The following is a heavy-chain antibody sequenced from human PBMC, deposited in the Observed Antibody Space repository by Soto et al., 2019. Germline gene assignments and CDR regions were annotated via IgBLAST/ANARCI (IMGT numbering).Heavy chain of an antibody. D-gene: IGHD1-26*01. CDR3: ARNPFEWDFYYYYGMDV. J-gene: IGHJ6*02. CDR2: IIPIFGTA. CDR1: GGTFSSYA. Sequence: QVQLVQSGAEVKKPGSSVKVSCKASGGTFSSYAISWVRQAPGQGLEWMGGIIPIFGTANYAQKFQGRVTITADESTSTAYMGLSSLRSEDTAVYYCARNPFEWDFYYYYGMDVWGQGTTVTVSS. V-gene: IGHV1-69*01.